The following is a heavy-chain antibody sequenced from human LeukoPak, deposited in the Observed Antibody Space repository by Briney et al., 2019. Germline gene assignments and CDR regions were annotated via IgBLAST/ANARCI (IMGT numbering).Heavy chain of an antibody. CDR3: ARVPLDYVWGSYRYRGYYFDY. CDR2: IYYSGST. J-gene: IGHJ4*02. CDR1: GGSISSYY. D-gene: IGHD3-16*02. V-gene: IGHV4-39*07. Sequence: SETLSLTCTVSGGSISSYYWGWIRQPPGKGLEWIGSIYYSGSTYYNPSLKSRVTISVDTSKNQFSLKLSSVTAADTAVYYCARVPLDYVWGSYRYRGYYFDYWGQGTLVTVSS.